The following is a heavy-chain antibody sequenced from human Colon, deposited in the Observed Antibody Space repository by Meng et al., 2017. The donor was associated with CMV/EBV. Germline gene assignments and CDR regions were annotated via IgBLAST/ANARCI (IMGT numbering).Heavy chain of an antibody. CDR3: AIQPYEGSRYYHYYFEY. Sequence: SVKVSCKASGGTFSNYAISWVRQAPGQGLEWMGGIIPILGVASGAQRFQRRVTITADKSTSTAYMELSSLMSEDTAVYYCAIQPYEGSRYYHYYFEYWGQGTLVTVSS. D-gene: IGHD3-22*01. V-gene: IGHV1-69*10. CDR1: GGTFSNYA. J-gene: IGHJ4*02. CDR2: IIPILGVA.